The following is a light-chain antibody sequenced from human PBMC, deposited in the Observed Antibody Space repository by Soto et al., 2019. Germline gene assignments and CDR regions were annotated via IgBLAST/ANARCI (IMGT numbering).Light chain of an antibody. CDR1: SSDIGDYYY. J-gene: IGLJ2*01. CDR2: DVT. V-gene: IGLV2-14*01. Sequence: QSALTQPASVSGSPGQSITISCTGTSSDIGDYYYVSWYQQHPGKAPKLMIYDVTNRASGVSNRFSASKSGNTASLTISGLHADDEAAYFCRSYITSNTLVFGGGTKLTVL. CDR3: RSYITSNTLV.